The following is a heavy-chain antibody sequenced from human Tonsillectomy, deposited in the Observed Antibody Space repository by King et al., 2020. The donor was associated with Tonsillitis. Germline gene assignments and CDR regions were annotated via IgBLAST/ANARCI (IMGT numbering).Heavy chain of an antibody. D-gene: IGHD3-16*01. V-gene: IGHV3-21*06. Sequence: VQLVESGGGLVKPGGSLRLSCAASGFSFSSCSMNWVRQAPGKGLEWVSSISRSSDSKYYADSVKGRFTISRDNAKSSLYLEMNSLRAEDTAVYYCARNPRFGDDDYWGQGTLVTVSS. J-gene: IGHJ4*02. CDR3: ARNPRFGDDDY. CDR2: ISRSSDSK. CDR1: GFSFSSCS.